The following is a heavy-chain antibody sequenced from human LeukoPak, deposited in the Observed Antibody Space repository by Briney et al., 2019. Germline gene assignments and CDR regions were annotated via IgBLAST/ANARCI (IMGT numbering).Heavy chain of an antibody. CDR3: TRDWRNLGYDY. V-gene: IGHV3-7*01. J-gene: IGHJ4*02. CDR1: GFTFSSYW. CDR2: IKQDGSEK. Sequence: GGSLRLSCAASGFTFSSYWMSWVRQAPGKGLEWVANIKQDGSEKYYVDSVKGRFTISRDNAKNTLYLQMNSLRAEDTAVYYCTRDWRNLGYDYWGQGTLVTVSS. D-gene: IGHD5-12*01.